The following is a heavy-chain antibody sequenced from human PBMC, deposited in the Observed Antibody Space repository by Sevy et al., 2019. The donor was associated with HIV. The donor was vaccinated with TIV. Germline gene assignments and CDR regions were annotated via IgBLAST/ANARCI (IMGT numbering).Heavy chain of an antibody. CDR3: ARAPPVRSGDDSLNWFDP. V-gene: IGHV4-59*01. Sequence: SETLSLTCSVSGGPISSYYWSWIRQPPGKRLEWIGYIHYSGSTHYNPSLNSRLTISVDTSKNQFSRRLTSVTASDTAVYYCARAPPVRSGDDSLNWFDPWGQGILVTVSS. CDR1: GGPISSYY. J-gene: IGHJ5*02. CDR2: IHYSGST. D-gene: IGHD5-12*01.